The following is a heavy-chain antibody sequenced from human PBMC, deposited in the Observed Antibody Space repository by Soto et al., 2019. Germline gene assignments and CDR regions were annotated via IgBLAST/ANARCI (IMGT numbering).Heavy chain of an antibody. Sequence: GGSLRLSCAASGFPFSSTDMTWVRQAPGKGLEWVSTIDGSGGTTYYADSVKGRFTISRDNSVNTVFLQMNSLRADDTALYFCAKNSGWFNTWGQGALVTVSS. CDR1: GFPFSSTD. D-gene: IGHD3-10*01. J-gene: IGHJ5*02. CDR3: AKNSGWFNT. CDR2: IDGSGGTT. V-gene: IGHV3-23*01.